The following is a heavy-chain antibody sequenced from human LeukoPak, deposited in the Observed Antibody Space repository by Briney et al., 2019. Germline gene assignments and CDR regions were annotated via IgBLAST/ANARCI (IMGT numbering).Heavy chain of an antibody. D-gene: IGHD3-10*01. J-gene: IGHJ4*02. CDR2: IYYSGST. CDR3: ARRDGAMVRGLTIFDY. CDR1: GGSISSSNW. V-gene: IGHV4-4*02. Sequence: SGTLSLTCAVSGGSISSSNWWSWVRQPPGKGLEWIGSIYYSGSTSYNPSLKSRVTISVDTSKNQFSLKLSSVTAADTAVYYCARRDGAMVRGLTIFDYWGQGTLVTVSS.